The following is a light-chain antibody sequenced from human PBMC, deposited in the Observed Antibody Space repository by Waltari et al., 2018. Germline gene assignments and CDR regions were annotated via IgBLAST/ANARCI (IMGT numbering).Light chain of an antibody. V-gene: IGKV3-11*01. CDR2: EAS. J-gene: IGKJ3*01. CDR1: QNVGTY. Sequence: EVVLTQSPATLSLSPGERATLSCGASQNVGTYLAWFQQKPGQAPRLLIYEASNRATAVPARFSGSGSETDFTLTISSLEPEDSAVYYCQQRNKWPPITFGPGTRVEIK. CDR3: QQRNKWPPIT.